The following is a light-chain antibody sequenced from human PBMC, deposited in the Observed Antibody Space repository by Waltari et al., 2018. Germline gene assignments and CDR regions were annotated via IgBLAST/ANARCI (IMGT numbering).Light chain of an antibody. CDR2: DAS. J-gene: IGKJ4*01. V-gene: IGKV3-11*01. CDR3: QQRSNWPPGLS. CDR1: QRLSSY. Sequence: ETVLTQSPATLSLSPGERATLPCRASQRLSSYLAWYQQKPGQAPRLLIFDASNRATGIPARFSGSGSGTDFTLTISSLEPEDFAVYYCQQRSNWPPGLSFGGGTKVEIK.